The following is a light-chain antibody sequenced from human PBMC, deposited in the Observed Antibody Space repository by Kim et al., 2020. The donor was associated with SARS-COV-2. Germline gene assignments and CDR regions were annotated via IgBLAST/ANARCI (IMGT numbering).Light chain of an antibody. Sequence: GQSITSSCTGTSSDVGCYNYVSWYQQHPGKAPKLMIYDVSKRPSGVSNSFSGSKSGNTASLTISGLQAEDEADYYCSSYTSSSTYVFGTGTKVTVL. CDR2: DVS. J-gene: IGLJ1*01. CDR1: SSDVGCYNY. V-gene: IGLV2-14*04. CDR3: SSYTSSSTYV.